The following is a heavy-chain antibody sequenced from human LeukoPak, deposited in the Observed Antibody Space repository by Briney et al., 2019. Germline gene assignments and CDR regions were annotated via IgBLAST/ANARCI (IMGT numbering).Heavy chain of an antibody. CDR2: ISGSSSNT. V-gene: IGHV3-11*03. CDR1: GFTFSDFY. J-gene: IGHJ4*02. Sequence: GGSLRLSCAASGFTFSDFYMSWIRQAPGKGLESVSYISGSSSNTNYADSVKGRFTISTDNAKNSLYLQMNSLRAEDTAVYYCTRHPAEGDYWGQGTLVTVSS. D-gene: IGHD2-15*01. CDR3: TRHPAEGDY.